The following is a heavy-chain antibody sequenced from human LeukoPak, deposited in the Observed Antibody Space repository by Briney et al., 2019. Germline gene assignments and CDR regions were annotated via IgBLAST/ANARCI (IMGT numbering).Heavy chain of an antibody. V-gene: IGHV4-39*07. Sequence: SETLSLTRTVSGGSISSSSYYWGWIRQPPGKGLEWIGSIYYSGSTYHNPSLKSRVTISVDTSKNQFSLKLSSVTAADTAVSYCARAIYSSSPFLDYWGQGTLVTVSS. J-gene: IGHJ4*02. D-gene: IGHD6-6*01. CDR1: GGSISSSSYY. CDR2: IYYSGST. CDR3: ARAIYSSSPFLDY.